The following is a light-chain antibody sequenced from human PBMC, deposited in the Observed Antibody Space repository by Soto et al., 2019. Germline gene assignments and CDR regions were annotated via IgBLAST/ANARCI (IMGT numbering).Light chain of an antibody. J-gene: IGKJ1*01. CDR1: QNIGDL. V-gene: IGKV1-5*03. CDR2: KAS. CDR3: QHYSAFSVT. Sequence: DIHMTQSPSTLSASVEDRVAITCRASQNIGDLLAWYQQKPGEAPKLLIYKASYLESGVPSRFSGSGSGTEFTLTISSLQPGDLATYYCQHYSAFSVTFGQGTKVEIK.